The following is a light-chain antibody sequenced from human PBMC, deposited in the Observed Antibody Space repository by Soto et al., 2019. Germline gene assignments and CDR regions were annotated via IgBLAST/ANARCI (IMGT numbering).Light chain of an antibody. CDR2: DAS. CDR3: QQRSKLFT. Sequence: EIVLTQSPATLSLSPGQRATLSCRASQSLSNFLAWYQQKPGQAPRLLIYDASNRATGIPVRFSGSGSGTDFTLTISSLEPEVFAVYYCQQRSKLFTFGPGTTVEIK. CDR1: QSLSNF. J-gene: IGKJ3*01. V-gene: IGKV3-11*01.